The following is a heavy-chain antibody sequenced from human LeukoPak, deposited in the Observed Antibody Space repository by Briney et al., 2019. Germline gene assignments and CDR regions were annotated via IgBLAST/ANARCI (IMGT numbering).Heavy chain of an antibody. CDR2: IQSDGSYK. CDR3: GKDVGGRIGP. D-gene: IGHD1-26*01. J-gene: IGHJ5*02. CDR1: GFTFNSFA. V-gene: IGHV3-30*02. Sequence: PGGSLRLSCAASGFTFNSFAMHWVRQAPGKGLEHLAFIQSDGSYKYHAESVKGRFTISRDNSKNTLYLQMSGLRLDDTAVYYRGKDVGGRIGPWGQGTLVTVSS.